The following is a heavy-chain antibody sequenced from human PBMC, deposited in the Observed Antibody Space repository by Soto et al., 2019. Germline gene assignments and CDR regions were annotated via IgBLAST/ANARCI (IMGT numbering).Heavy chain of an antibody. D-gene: IGHD5-12*01. J-gene: IGHJ4*02. CDR3: ARGQEGVVATH. CDR1: GGSLSGYY. Sequence: QVQLQQWGAGLLKPSETLSLNCAVNGGSLSGYYWSWIRQPPGKGLEWIGEIKEGGRTNYSPSLKRXXTXSXXTSNHQFSLRLYSVTAADTGVYYCARGQEGVVATHWDQGTLVTVSS. CDR2: IKEGGRT. V-gene: IGHV4-34*01.